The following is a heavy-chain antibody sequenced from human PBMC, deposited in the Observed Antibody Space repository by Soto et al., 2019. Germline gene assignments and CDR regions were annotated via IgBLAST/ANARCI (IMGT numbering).Heavy chain of an antibody. D-gene: IGHD2-2*01. CDR2: ISAYNGNT. V-gene: IGHV1-18*04. CDR3: ARVRRSPYAMDV. CDR1: GYTFTSYG. J-gene: IGHJ6*02. Sequence: ASVKVSCKASGYTFTSYGISWVRQAPGQGLEWMGWISAYNGNTNYAQKLQGRVTMTTDTSISTAYMDLSSLISADTAVYYCARVRRSPYAMDVWGQGTTVTVSS.